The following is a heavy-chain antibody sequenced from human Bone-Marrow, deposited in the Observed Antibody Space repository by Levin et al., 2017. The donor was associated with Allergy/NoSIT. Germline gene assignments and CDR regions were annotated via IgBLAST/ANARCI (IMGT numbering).Heavy chain of an antibody. CDR3: ARQAVLAAMNGFDS. D-gene: IGHD2-2*01. CDR1: GASISSFY. J-gene: IGHJ5*01. CDR2: IYYSGST. V-gene: IGHV4-59*08. Sequence: PGGSLRLSCTVSGASISSFYWSWIRQPPGKGLEWIGYIYYSGSTNYSPSLKSRVSMSADMSRNQVYLTMSSVTAADTAVYYCARQAVLAAMNGFDSWGQGTLVTVSS.